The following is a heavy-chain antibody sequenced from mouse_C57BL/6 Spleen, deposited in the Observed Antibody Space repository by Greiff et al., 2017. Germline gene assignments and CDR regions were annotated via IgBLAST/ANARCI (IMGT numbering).Heavy chain of an antibody. CDR1: GYAFSSYW. D-gene: IGHD1-1*01. CDR3: ARERNYYGSSRYWYFDV. CDR2: IYPGDGDT. V-gene: IGHV1-80*01. Sequence: QVQLQQSGAELVKPGASVKISCKASGYAFSSYWMNWVKQRPGKGLEWIGQIYPGDGDTNYNGKFKGKATLTAAKSSSTAYMQLSSLTSEDSAVYFCARERNYYGSSRYWYFDVWGTGTTVTVSS. J-gene: IGHJ1*03.